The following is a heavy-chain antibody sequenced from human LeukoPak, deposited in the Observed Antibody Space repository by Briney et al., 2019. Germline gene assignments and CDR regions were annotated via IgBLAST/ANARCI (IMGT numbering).Heavy chain of an antibody. CDR3: ARTRDYDSSGYYAP. D-gene: IGHD3-22*01. J-gene: IGHJ5*02. Sequence: SVKVSCKASGGTFSSYAISWVRQAPGQGLEWMGGIIPIFGTANYAQKFQGRVTITTDESTSTAYMELSSLRSDDTAVYYCARTRDYDSSGYYAPWGQGTLVTVSS. CDR1: GGTFSSYA. V-gene: IGHV1-69*05. CDR2: IIPIFGTA.